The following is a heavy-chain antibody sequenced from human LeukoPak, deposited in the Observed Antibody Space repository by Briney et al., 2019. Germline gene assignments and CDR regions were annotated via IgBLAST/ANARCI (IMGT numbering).Heavy chain of an antibody. J-gene: IGHJ5*02. D-gene: IGHD1-1*01. CDR1: GGSFSGYY. CDR2: INHSGST. V-gene: IGHV4-34*01. CDR3: ATVHWNDGNNWFDP. Sequence: PAETLSLTGAVYGGSFSGYYWSWIRQPPGKGLEWIGEINHSGSTNYNPSLKSRVTISVDTSKNQFSLKLSSVTAADTAVYYCATVHWNDGNNWFDPWGQGTLVTVSS.